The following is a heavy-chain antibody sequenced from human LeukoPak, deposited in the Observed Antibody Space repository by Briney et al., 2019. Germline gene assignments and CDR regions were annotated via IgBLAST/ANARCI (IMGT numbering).Heavy chain of an antibody. Sequence: GRSLRLSCAASGFTFSSYGMHWVRQAPGKGLEWVAAISYDGSNKYYADSVKGRFTISRDNSKNALYLQMNSLRAEDTAVYYCAKDSEVWFGAYYFDYWGQGTLVTVSS. D-gene: IGHD3-10*01. V-gene: IGHV3-30*18. CDR2: ISYDGSNK. CDR3: AKDSEVWFGAYYFDY. CDR1: GFTFSSYG. J-gene: IGHJ4*02.